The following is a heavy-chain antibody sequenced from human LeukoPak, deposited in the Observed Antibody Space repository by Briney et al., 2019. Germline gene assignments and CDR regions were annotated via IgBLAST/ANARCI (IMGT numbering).Heavy chain of an antibody. Sequence: ASVKVSFKASGYTFTGYYMHWVRQAPGQGLEWMGWINPNSGGTNYAQKFQGRVTMTRDTSISTAYMELSRLRSDDTAVYYCARPYYDILTGYYHLDYWGQGTLVTVSS. D-gene: IGHD3-9*01. CDR2: INPNSGGT. J-gene: IGHJ4*02. CDR1: GYTFTGYY. CDR3: ARPYYDILTGYYHLDY. V-gene: IGHV1-2*02.